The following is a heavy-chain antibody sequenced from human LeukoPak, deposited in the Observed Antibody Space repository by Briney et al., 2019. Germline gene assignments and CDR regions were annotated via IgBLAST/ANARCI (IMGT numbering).Heavy chain of an antibody. CDR2: INHSGST. V-gene: IGHV4-34*01. J-gene: IGHJ4*02. D-gene: IGHD3-10*01. CDR1: GGSFSGYY. CDR3: ARERNVLLWFGELLGCFDY. Sequence: SETLSLTCAVYGGSFSGYYWSWIRQPPRKGLEWIGEINHSGSTNYNPSLKSRVTISVDTSKNQFSLKLSSVTAADTAVYYCARERNVLLWFGELLGCFDYWGQGTLVTVSS.